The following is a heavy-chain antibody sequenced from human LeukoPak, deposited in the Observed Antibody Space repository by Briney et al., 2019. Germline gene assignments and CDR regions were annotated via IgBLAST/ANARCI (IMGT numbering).Heavy chain of an antibody. CDR2: IYYSGST. Sequence: KPSETLSLTCTVSGGSISSYYWSWIRQPPGKGLEWIGYIYYSGSTNYNPSLKSRVTISVDTSKNQFSLKLSSVTAADTAVYYCARVGVAAAPRSYYFDYWGQGTLVTVSS. D-gene: IGHD6-13*01. V-gene: IGHV4-59*01. CDR3: ARVGVAAAPRSYYFDY. CDR1: GGSISSYY. J-gene: IGHJ4*02.